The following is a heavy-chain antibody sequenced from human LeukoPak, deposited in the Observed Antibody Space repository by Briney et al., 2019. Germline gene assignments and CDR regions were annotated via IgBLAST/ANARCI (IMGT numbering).Heavy chain of an antibody. J-gene: IGHJ6*03. Sequence: GGSLRLSCGASGFTFSNDLMSWVRQAPGKGLEWVGRIQSETDGGTTDYAAPVKGRFTISRDDSKSTLYLQMNSLKTEDTAVYYCSGCSSTSCSSLYMDVWGKGTTVAVSS. CDR2: IQSETDGGTT. CDR1: GFTFSNDL. V-gene: IGHV3-15*01. D-gene: IGHD2-2*01. CDR3: SGCSSTSCSSLYMDV.